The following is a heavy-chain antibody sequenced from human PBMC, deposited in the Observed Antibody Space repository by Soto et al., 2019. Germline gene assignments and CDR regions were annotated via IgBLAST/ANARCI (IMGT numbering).Heavy chain of an antibody. CDR2: IYYSGST. CDR1: GGSISSGDYY. Sequence: PSETLSLTCTVSGGSISSGDYYWSWIRQPPGKGLEWIGYIYYSGSTYYNPSLKSRVTISVDTSKNQFSLKLSSVTAADTAVYYCARVMRVVVVAATPRGNWFDPWGQGTLVTVSS. CDR3: ARVMRVVVVAATPRGNWFDP. J-gene: IGHJ5*02. D-gene: IGHD2-15*01. V-gene: IGHV4-30-4*01.